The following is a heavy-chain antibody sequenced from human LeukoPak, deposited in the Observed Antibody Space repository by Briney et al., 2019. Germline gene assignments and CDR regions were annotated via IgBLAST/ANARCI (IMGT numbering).Heavy chain of an antibody. D-gene: IGHD5-18*01. V-gene: IGHV4-34*01. CDR2: LNHSGST. CDR1: GGSFSGYY. CDR3: ARGPLDTAVATYYFDY. Sequence: SETLSLTCAVYGGSFSGYYWSWIRQPPGKGLEWIGELNHSGSTNHNPSLKSRVTISLDTSKDQFSLKLSSVTAADTAVYYCARGPLDTAVATYYFDYWAQGTLVTVSS. J-gene: IGHJ4*02.